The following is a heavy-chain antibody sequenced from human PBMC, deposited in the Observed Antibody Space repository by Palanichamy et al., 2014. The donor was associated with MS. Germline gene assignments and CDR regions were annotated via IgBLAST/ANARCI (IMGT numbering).Heavy chain of an antibody. J-gene: IGHJ4*02. D-gene: IGHD2/OR15-2a*01. CDR1: GGSISSGDYY. CDR3: ARGSMTTPPSDY. V-gene: IGHV4-30-4*08. Sequence: QVQLQESGPGLVKPSQTLSLTCTVSGGSISSGDYYWSWIRQPPGRAWSGLGTSITVGAPTTTVLKSRVTISVDTSKNQFSLKLSSVTAADTAVYYCARGSMTTPPSDYWGQGTLVTVSS. CDR2: SITVGAP.